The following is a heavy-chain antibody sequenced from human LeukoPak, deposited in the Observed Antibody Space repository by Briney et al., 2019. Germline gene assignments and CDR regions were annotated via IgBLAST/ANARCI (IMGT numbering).Heavy chain of an antibody. CDR2: IYYSGST. V-gene: IGHV4-59*01. Sequence: SETLSLSCTVSGGSINAYYWCWLRQPPGRGLEWIGYIYYSGSTSYNPSFKSRVTISVDTSKNQFSLKLSSVTAADTAVYYCAGVTVAGFSGYYFDYWGQGTLVTVSS. CDR1: GGSINAYY. CDR3: AGVTVAGFSGYYFDY. J-gene: IGHJ4*02. D-gene: IGHD6-19*01.